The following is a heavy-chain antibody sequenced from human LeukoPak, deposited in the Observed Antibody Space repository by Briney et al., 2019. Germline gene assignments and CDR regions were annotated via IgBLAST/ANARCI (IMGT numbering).Heavy chain of an antibody. V-gene: IGHV3-21*01. Sequence: PGGSLRLSCAASGFTFSSYSMNWVRQAPGKGLEWVSSISSSSSYIYYADSVKGRFTISRDNAKNSLYLQMNSLRAEDTAVYYCARELAAAAYNWFDPWGQGTLVTVSS. J-gene: IGHJ5*02. CDR1: GFTFSSYS. CDR3: ARELAAAAYNWFDP. D-gene: IGHD6-13*01. CDR2: ISSSSSYI.